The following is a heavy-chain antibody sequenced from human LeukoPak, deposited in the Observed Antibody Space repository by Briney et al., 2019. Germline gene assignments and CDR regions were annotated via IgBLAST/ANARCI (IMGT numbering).Heavy chain of an antibody. V-gene: IGHV6-1*01. CDR1: GDSVSNNGAS. J-gene: IGHJ5*02. Sequence: SQTLSLTCAIAGDSVSNNGASWNWIRQSPSRGLEWLGRTYYRTRWYFDYAVSVRSRATINPDTSKNQFSLQLDSVTPEDTAVYYCARGGAGWYVSVFDPWGQGTLVPSPQ. CDR2: TYYRTRWYF. CDR3: ARGGAGWYVSVFDP. D-gene: IGHD6-19*01.